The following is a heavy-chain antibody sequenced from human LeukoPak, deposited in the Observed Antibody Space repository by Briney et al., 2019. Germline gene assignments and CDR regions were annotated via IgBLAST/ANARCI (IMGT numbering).Heavy chain of an antibody. CDR3: ARCYTYGTTWFGGLDV. D-gene: IGHD3-10*01. Sequence: GGSLRLSCAASGFTFSSYAMSWIRQAPGKGLDWVSVISGSGGTTDYAESVKGRFTSARDNSKNTLYLQMNSLRAEETAVYYCARCYTYGTTWFGGLDVWGQGTTVTVSS. CDR1: GFTFSSYA. J-gene: IGHJ6*02. CDR2: ISGSGGTT. V-gene: IGHV3-23*01.